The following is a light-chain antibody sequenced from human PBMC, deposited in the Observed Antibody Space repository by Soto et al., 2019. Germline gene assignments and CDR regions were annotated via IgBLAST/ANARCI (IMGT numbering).Light chain of an antibody. V-gene: IGKV3D-15*01. J-gene: IGKJ5*01. Sequence: ETVMTKSPATLSVSPGERATLSCRASQSVSSKLAWYQQKPGQAPRLLIYGASTRATGIPARFSGSGSGTEFTLSISSLQSEDSAVYYCQQYNNWPPITFGQGTRLEI. CDR1: QSVSSK. CDR2: GAS. CDR3: QQYNNWPPIT.